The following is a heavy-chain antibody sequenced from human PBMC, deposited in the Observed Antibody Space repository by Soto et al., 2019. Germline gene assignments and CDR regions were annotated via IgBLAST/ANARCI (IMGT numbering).Heavy chain of an antibody. CDR3: ASGRDIVVVPAALEYYFDY. D-gene: IGHD2-2*01. V-gene: IGHV4-4*02. Sequence: SETLSLTCAVSGGSISSSNWWSWVRQPPGKGLEWIGEIYHSGSTNYNPSLKSRVTISVDKSKSQFSLKLSSVTAADTAVYYCASGRDIVVVPAALEYYFDYWGQGTLVTVSS. J-gene: IGHJ4*02. CDR1: GGSISSSNW. CDR2: IYHSGST.